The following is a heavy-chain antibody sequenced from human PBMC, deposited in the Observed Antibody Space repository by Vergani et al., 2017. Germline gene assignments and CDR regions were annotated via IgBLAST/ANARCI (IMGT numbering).Heavy chain of an antibody. V-gene: IGHV3-30-3*01. CDR3: ARDLVAVAGIGAFDI. CDR1: GFTFSSYA. D-gene: IGHD6-19*01. Sequence: QVQLVESGGGVVQPGRSLRLSCAASGFTFSSYAMHWVRQAPGKGLEWVAVISYEGSNKYYADSVKGRFTISRDNSKNTLYLQMNSLRAEDTAVYYCARDLVAVAGIGAFDIWGQGTMVTVSS. J-gene: IGHJ3*02. CDR2: ISYEGSNK.